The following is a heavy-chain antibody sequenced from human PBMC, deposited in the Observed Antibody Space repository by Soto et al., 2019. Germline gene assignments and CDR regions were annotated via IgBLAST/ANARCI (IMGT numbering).Heavy chain of an antibody. Sequence: QVQLVESGGGVAQPGRSLRLSCAASGFTFSNYAMHWVRQAPGKGLEWVAVIWYDGSTKYYADSVKGRFTISRDNSKNTVYLQMTSLRAEDTAVYFCARGGGGSSPAHYYYYYMDVWGKGTTVTVSS. D-gene: IGHD2-2*01. CDR1: GFTFSNYA. CDR3: ARGGGGSSPAHYYYYYMDV. J-gene: IGHJ6*03. CDR2: IWYDGSTK. V-gene: IGHV3-33*01.